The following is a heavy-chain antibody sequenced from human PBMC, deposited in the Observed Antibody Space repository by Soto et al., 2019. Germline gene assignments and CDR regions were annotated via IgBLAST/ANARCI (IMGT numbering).Heavy chain of an antibody. CDR2: IHPSGDT. V-gene: IGHV1-46*01. CDR1: GYKFTTYF. Sequence: ASVKVSCKASGYKFTTYFIHWVRQAPGQGLEWMGMIHPSGDTGYAQKFRGRVTMTIDTSTTTAYMELRNLTSEDTAMYYCAKGGRGGTTAQPNNWFDPWGQGTLVTVSS. CDR3: AKGGRGGTTAQPNNWFDP. D-gene: IGHD1-7*01. J-gene: IGHJ5*02.